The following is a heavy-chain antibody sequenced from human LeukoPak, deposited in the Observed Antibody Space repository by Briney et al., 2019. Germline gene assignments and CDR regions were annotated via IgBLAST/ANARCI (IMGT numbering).Heavy chain of an antibody. V-gene: IGHV1-2*02. J-gene: IGHJ4*02. CDR1: GYTFTDYY. CDR2: INPNDGDT. Sequence: ASLRVSCTASGYTFTDYYMHCVRQAPGEGFEWMGWINPNDGDTYYAQKFQGRVTMSRDTSISTAHMEVSRLRSDDTAVYYCARANFLYCSSPSCLFDYWGQGTLVTVSS. D-gene: IGHD2-2*01. CDR3: ARANFLYCSSPSCLFDY.